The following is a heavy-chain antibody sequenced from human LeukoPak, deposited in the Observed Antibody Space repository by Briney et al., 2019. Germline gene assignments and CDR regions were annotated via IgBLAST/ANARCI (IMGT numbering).Heavy chain of an antibody. V-gene: IGHV3-23*01. D-gene: IGHD3-10*01. CDR2: LACLDASCTE. CDR1: GFTFGTFD. Sequence: PGRSLGLSCAASGFTFGTFDMSWVRQAPGKGLEWVSTLACLDASCTEYYSDSVKGRFSISRDKSKSTLSLQVNSLRVEDTAMYYCVRDSEGSFDYWGQGTLVTVSS. CDR3: VRDSEGSFDY. J-gene: IGHJ4*02.